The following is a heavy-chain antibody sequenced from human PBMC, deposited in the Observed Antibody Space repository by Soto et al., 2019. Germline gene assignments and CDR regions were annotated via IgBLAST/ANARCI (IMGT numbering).Heavy chain of an antibody. D-gene: IGHD5-12*01. V-gene: IGHV6-1*01. Sequence: QVQLQQSGPGLVKPSQTLSLTCAISGDSVSSNSAAWNWIRQSPSRGLEWLGRTYYRSKWYNDYAVSVKSRITINPDTSKNQFSLQLNSVTPEDTAVYYCAREATDWDRDGYNLRYYFDYWGQGTLVTVSS. J-gene: IGHJ4*02. CDR3: AREATDWDRDGYNLRYYFDY. CDR2: TYYRSKWYN. CDR1: GDSVSSNSAA.